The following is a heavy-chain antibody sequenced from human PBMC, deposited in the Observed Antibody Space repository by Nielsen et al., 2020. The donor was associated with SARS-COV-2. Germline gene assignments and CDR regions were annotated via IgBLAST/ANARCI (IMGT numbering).Heavy chain of an antibody. J-gene: IGHJ4*02. CDR1: GYTFSDHF. Sequence: ASVKVSCKASGYTFSDHFMYWVRQAPGQGLEWVGWINPKIGVTNHAQKFQGWVTLTRDTSATTAYMELSSLRSEDTALYYCARGSSNSLPGGRLGDWGQGTLVTVSS. D-gene: IGHD6-13*01. CDR2: INPKIGVT. V-gene: IGHV1-2*04. CDR3: ARGSSNSLPGGRLGD.